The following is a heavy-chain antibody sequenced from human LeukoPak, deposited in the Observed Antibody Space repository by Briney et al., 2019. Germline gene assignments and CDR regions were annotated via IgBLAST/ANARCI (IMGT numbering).Heavy chain of an antibody. V-gene: IGHV6-1*01. D-gene: IGHD6-19*01. J-gene: IGHJ4*02. CDR1: GDSVSSNSAA. CDR2: TYYRSKWYN. Sequence: SQTLSLTCAISGDSVSSNSAAWNWIRPSPSRGLEWLGRTYYRSKWYNDYAVSVKSRITINPDTSKNQFSLQLNSVTPEDTAVYCCARDNRYSSGWREDYFDYWGQGTLVTVSS. CDR3: ARDNRYSSGWREDYFDY.